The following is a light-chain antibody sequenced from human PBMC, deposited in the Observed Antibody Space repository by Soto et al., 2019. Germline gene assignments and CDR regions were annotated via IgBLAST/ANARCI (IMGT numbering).Light chain of an antibody. CDR3: QQYNNWPPWT. CDR2: AAS. V-gene: IGKV3-15*01. Sequence: EIVLTQSPGTLSLSPGERATLSCRASQSVSSSYLAWYQQKSGQAPRLLIYAASTRATGVPTRFSGSRSGAEYTLTISSLQSEDFAVYYCQQYNNWPPWTFGQGTKVDNK. J-gene: IGKJ1*01. CDR1: QSVSSSY.